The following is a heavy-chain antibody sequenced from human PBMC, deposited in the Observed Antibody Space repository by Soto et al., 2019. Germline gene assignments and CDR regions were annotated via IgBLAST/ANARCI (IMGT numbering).Heavy chain of an antibody. CDR3: ATPYLGVTADAFDI. V-gene: IGHV1-69*12. CDR1: GGTFSSYA. CDR2: IIPIFGTA. Sequence: QVQLVQSGAEVKKPGSSVKVSCKASGGTFSSYAISWVRQAPGQGLEWMGGIIPIFGTANYAQKFQGRVTXXAXEHXSTAYMELSSLRSEDTAVYYCATPYLGVTADAFDIWGQGTMVTVSS. D-gene: IGHD3-22*01. J-gene: IGHJ3*02.